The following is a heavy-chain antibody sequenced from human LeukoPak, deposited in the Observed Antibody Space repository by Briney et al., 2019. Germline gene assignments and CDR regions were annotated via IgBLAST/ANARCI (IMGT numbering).Heavy chain of an antibody. D-gene: IGHD6-13*01. Sequence: ASVKVSCKASGYTFTGYYMHWVRQAPGQGLEWMGWINPNSGGTNYAQKFQGRVTMTRDTSISTAYMELSRLRSDDTAVYYCARVTQQLVTTYDAFDIWGQGTMVTVSS. V-gene: IGHV1-2*02. CDR1: GYTFTGYY. CDR2: INPNSGGT. CDR3: ARVTQQLVTTYDAFDI. J-gene: IGHJ3*02.